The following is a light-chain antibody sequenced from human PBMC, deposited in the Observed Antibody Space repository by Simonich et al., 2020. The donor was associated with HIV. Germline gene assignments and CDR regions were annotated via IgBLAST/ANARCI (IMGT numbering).Light chain of an antibody. CDR3: KQYNNGPPIT. CDR1: QTISSN. V-gene: IGKV3-15*01. Sequence: EIVMTQSPATLSVSPGERATLSCRASQTISSNLAWYQQKPGQAPRLLILGASTRATGIPARFSGSGSGTEFTLTISSMQSEDFAVYYCKQYNNGPPITFGQGTRLEIK. J-gene: IGKJ5*01. CDR2: GAS.